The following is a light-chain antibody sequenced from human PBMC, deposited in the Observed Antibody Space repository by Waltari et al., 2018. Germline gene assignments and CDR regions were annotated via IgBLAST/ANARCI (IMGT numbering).Light chain of an antibody. CDR1: SSNIGAGYE. J-gene: IGLJ2*01. Sequence: QSVLTQPPSVSGTPGQTVTISCTGSSSNIGAGYEVHWYQQLPGTAPKLLVSGDENRPSGVPDRFSGSKSGSSASLAITGLQAEDEADYYCQSYDSSLSGVFGGGTKLTIL. V-gene: IGLV1-40*01. CDR3: QSYDSSLSGV. CDR2: GDE.